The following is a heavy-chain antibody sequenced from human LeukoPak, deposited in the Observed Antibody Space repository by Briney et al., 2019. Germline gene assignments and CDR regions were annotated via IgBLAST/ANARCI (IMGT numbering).Heavy chain of an antibody. D-gene: IGHD3-9*01. CDR1: GGSISSGGYS. Sequence: SETLSLTCAVSGGSISSGGYSWSWIRQPPGKGLEWIGYISHSGNTYYNPSLKSRVTISVDTSKNQFSLKLSSVTAADTAVYYCARDLRTYDILTGYYYYGMDVWGQGTTVTVSS. V-gene: IGHV4-30-2*01. CDR2: ISHSGNT. J-gene: IGHJ6*02. CDR3: ARDLRTYDILTGYYYYGMDV.